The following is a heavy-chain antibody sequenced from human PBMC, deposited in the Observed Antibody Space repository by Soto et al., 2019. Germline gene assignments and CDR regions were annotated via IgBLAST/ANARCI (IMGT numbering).Heavy chain of an antibody. Sequence: EVQLLESGGGLVQPGGSLRLSCAASGFTFSSYAMSWVRQAPGKGLEWVSAISGSGGSTYYADSVKGRFTISRDNSKNTLYLQMNSLRAEDTAVYYCAKDLKIGLLRYFHWLVSGGVYFDYWGQGTLVTVSS. CDR2: ISGSGGST. CDR1: GFTFSSYA. D-gene: IGHD3-9*01. CDR3: AKDLKIGLLRYFHWLVSGGVYFDY. J-gene: IGHJ4*02. V-gene: IGHV3-23*01.